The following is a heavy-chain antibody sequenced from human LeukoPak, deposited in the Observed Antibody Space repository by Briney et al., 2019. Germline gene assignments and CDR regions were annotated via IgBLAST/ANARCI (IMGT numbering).Heavy chain of an antibody. CDR1: GYTFTSYG. J-gene: IGHJ3*02. CDR3: ARDRTSWGDAFDI. Sequence: GASVKVSCKASGYTFTSYGISWVRQAPGQGLEWMGWISAYNGNTNYAQKLQGRVTMTTDTSTSTAYMELRSLRAEDTAVYYCARDRTSWGDAFDIWGQGTMVSVSS. CDR2: ISAYNGNT. D-gene: IGHD7-27*01. V-gene: IGHV1-18*01.